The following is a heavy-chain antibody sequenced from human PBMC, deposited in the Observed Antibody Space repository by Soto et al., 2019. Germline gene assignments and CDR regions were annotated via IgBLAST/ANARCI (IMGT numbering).Heavy chain of an antibody. J-gene: IGHJ4*02. Sequence: ISSGDYYWSWIRQPPGKGLEWIGYIYYSGSTYYNPSLKSRVTISVDTSKNQFSLKLSSVTAADTAVYYCARLVVTATKVDYWGQGTLVTVSS. V-gene: IGHV4-30-4*01. D-gene: IGHD2-21*02. CDR1: ISSGDYY. CDR3: ARLVVTATKVDY. CDR2: IYYSGST.